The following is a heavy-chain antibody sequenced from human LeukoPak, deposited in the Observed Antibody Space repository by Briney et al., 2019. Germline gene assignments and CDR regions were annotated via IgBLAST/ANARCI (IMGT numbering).Heavy chain of an antibody. CDR3: ARDLAAAGPNP. CDR2: INPNSGGT. Sequence: ASVKVSCKASGYTFTGYYMHWVRQAPGQGLEWMGWINPNSGGTNYAQKFQGRVTMTRDTSISTAYMELSSLRSEDTAVYYCARDLAAAGPNPWGQGTLVTVSS. CDR1: GYTFTGYY. D-gene: IGHD6-13*01. J-gene: IGHJ5*02. V-gene: IGHV1-2*02.